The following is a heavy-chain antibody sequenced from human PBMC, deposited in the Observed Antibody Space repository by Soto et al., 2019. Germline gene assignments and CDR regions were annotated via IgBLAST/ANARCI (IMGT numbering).Heavy chain of an antibody. CDR3: ARDACSGTSGHTQEHYYAMDV. D-gene: IGHD2-2*01. CDR1: GYTFTNYA. V-gene: IGHV1-3*01. J-gene: IGHJ6*02. Sequence: ASVKVCCKASGYTFTNYAMHWVRQAPGQRLKWMGWINAGNGNTKYSQKFQGRVTITRDTSASTAYMELSSLRSEDTAVYYCARDACSGTSGHTQEHYYAMDVWGQGKMVTV. CDR2: INAGNGNT.